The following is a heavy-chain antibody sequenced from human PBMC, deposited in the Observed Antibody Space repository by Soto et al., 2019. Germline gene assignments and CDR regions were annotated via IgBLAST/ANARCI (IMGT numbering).Heavy chain of an antibody. J-gene: IGHJ6*02. CDR2: IYPGDSDT. Sequence: PGESLKISCKVSGYSFTSYWIGWVRQMPGKGLEWMGIIYPGDSDTRYSPSFQGQVTISADKSISTAYLQWSSLKASDTAMYYCATTRFGGKYYNGMDVWGQGTTVTVSS. CDR1: GYSFTSYW. CDR3: ATTRFGGKYYNGMDV. D-gene: IGHD3-10*01. V-gene: IGHV5-51*01.